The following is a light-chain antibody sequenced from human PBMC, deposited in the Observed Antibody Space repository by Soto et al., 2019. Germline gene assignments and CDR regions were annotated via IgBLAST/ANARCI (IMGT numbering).Light chain of an antibody. Sequence: DIQMTQSPSSLSASVGDRVTIACRAGQSISSYLNWYQQKLGKAPKLLIYTASSLPGGVPSRFSGSGSGTDFTLTISSLQPEDFATYYCQQSYSFPFTFGPGTKVDIK. CDR1: QSISSY. V-gene: IGKV1-39*01. CDR3: QQSYSFPFT. CDR2: TAS. J-gene: IGKJ3*01.